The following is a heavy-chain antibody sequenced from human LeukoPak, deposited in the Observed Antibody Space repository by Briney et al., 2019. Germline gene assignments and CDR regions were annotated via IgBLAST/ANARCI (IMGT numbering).Heavy chain of an antibody. Sequence: GGSLRLSCAASAFTFSRYWMSWVRQAPGKGLEWVANIKTDGNEKYYVDSVKGRFTISRDNAKNSLYLQMNSLRAEDTAVYYCARDGYSGSYYDYWGQGTLVTASS. CDR2: IKTDGNEK. CDR3: ARDGYSGSYYDY. CDR1: AFTFSRYW. D-gene: IGHD1-26*01. J-gene: IGHJ4*02. V-gene: IGHV3-7*04.